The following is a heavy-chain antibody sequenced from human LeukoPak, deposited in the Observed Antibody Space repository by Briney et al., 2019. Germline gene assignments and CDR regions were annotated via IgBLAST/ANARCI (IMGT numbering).Heavy chain of an antibody. CDR3: ARGGGLVPGTWFDP. CDR2: ISAYNGNT. V-gene: IGHV1-18*01. D-gene: IGHD6-19*01. CDR1: GYTFTSYG. Sequence: ASVKVSCKASGYTFTSYGISWVRQAPGQGLEWMGWISAYNGNTNYAQELQGRVTMTTDISTSTAYLELRSLRSDDTAVYYCARGGGLVPGTWFDPWGQGTLVTVSS. J-gene: IGHJ5*02.